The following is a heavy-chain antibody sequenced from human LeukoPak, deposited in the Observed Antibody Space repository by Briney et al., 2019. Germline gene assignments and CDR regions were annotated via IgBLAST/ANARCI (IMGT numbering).Heavy chain of an antibody. D-gene: IGHD3-10*01. CDR2: IFSGGTT. V-gene: IGHV3-53*01. CDR1: GFTFSDYY. Sequence: GGSLRLSCAASGFTFSDYYMSWIRQAPGKGLAWVSVIFSGGTTYYADSVKGRFTVSRDNSKNMMYLQMNSLRAEDAAVYYCARFSGPGMQHYYYYMDVWGTGTTVTVSS. J-gene: IGHJ6*03. CDR3: ARFSGPGMQHYYYYMDV.